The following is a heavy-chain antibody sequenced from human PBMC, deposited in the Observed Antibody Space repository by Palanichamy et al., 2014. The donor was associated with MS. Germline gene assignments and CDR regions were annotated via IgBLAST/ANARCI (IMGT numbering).Heavy chain of an antibody. CDR1: GDSISSSNW. J-gene: IGHJ3*01. D-gene: IGHD6-13*01. Sequence: QVQLQEAGPRLVKPSGTLSLTCAVSGDSISSSNWWTWVRQTPGKGLEWIGEIFHTGITNYNPSMNSRVTISIDKSKNQFSLKVTSVTAADTALYFCAAYSSSWFAGFAAFDVWGLGTMVTVSS. CDR3: AAYSSSWFAGFAAFDV. CDR2: IFHTGIT. V-gene: IGHV4-4*02.